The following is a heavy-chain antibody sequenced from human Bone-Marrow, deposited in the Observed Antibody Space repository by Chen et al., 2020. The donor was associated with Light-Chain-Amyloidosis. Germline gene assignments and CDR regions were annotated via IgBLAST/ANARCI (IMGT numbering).Heavy chain of an antibody. CDR3: ARDSLTGIAAARGTNENWCDP. D-gene: IGHD6-13*01. V-gene: IGHV4-38-2*02. CDR2: IYHSGST. Sequence: QVQLQESGPGLVKPSETLSLTCAVSGYSISSGYYWGWIRQPPGKGLEWIGSIYHSGSTYYNPSLKSRVTISVDTSKNQFSLKLSSVTAADTAVYYCARDSLTGIAAARGTNENWCDPWGQGTLVTVSS. CDR1: GYSISSGYY. J-gene: IGHJ5*02.